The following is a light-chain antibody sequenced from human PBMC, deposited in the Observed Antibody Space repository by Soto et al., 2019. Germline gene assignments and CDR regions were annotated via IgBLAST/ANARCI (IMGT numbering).Light chain of an antibody. CDR2: GAS. CDR1: ETVYNDY. J-gene: IGKJ5*01. V-gene: IGKV3-20*01. Sequence: EIVLTQSPGTLSLSPGDGATLSCRASETVYNDYLAWYQQTPGQSPRLLIYGASNRATGIPDRFSGSGSGTDFALTISRLEPEDFAVYYCQQYGSSTTFGQGTRLDSK. CDR3: QQYGSSTT.